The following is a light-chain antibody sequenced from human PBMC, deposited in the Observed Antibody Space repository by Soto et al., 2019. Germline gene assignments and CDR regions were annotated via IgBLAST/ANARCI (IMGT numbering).Light chain of an antibody. V-gene: IGKV3-20*01. CDR3: KQYGKT. CDR2: GAS. J-gene: IGKJ1*01. CDR1: QSVSSSY. Sequence: EIVLTQSPGTLSLSPGERATLSCRASQSVSSSYLAWYQQKPGQAPRLLIYGASSRATGIPDRFSGSGSGTDFTLTISRREPEDFAVYYCKQYGKTFGQGTK.